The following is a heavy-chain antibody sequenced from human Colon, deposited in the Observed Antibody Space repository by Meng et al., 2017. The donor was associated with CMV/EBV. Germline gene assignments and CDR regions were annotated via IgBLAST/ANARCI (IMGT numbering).Heavy chain of an antibody. CDR1: GGAISDDHW. CDR2: IFHSGSA. V-gene: IGHV4-4*02. J-gene: IGHJ4*02. D-gene: IGHD2-21*01. CDR3: AGGGALGN. Sequence: LSLACGVSGGAISDDHWWQWVRQAQGKGLEWIGEIFHSGSADYNPSLKSRVTISLDKSKNEFSLKMYSVIAADTAVYYCAGGGALGNWGQGTLVTVSS.